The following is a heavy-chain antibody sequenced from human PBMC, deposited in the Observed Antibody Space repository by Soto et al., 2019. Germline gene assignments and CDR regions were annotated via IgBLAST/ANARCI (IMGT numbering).Heavy chain of an antibody. D-gene: IGHD1-1*01. J-gene: IGHJ5*02. CDR3: ARTNSLQKAGFDP. CDR1: GFTFSSYG. CDR2: IWYDGSNK. V-gene: IGHV3-33*01. Sequence: PGGSLRLSCAASGFTFSSYGMHWVRQAPGKGLEWVAVIWYDGSNKYYADSVKGRFTISRDNSKNTLYLQMNSLRAGDTAVYYCARTNSLQKAGFDPWGQGTLVTVSS.